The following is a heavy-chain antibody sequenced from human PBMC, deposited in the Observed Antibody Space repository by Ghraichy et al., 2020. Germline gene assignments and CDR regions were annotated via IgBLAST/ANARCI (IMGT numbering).Heavy chain of an antibody. CDR1: GFTFSSYW. Sequence: GSLRLSCAASGFTFSSYWMSWVRQAPGKGLEWVANIKQDGSEKYYVDSVKGRFTISRDNAKNSLYLQMNSLRAEDTAVYYCARARVPYYDFWSGPLDYWGQGTLVTVSS. V-gene: IGHV3-7*01. D-gene: IGHD3-3*01. CDR2: IKQDGSEK. CDR3: ARARVPYYDFWSGPLDY. J-gene: IGHJ4*02.